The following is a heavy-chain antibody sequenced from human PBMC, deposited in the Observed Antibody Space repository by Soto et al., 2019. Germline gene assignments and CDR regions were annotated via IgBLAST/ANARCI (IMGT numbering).Heavy chain of an antibody. CDR1: GFAISSYA. CDR2: ISGSGGST. D-gene: IGHD2-21*02. V-gene: IGHV3-23*01. J-gene: IGHJ1*01. CDR3: AKCVTAIPLEYFQH. Sequence: PGGSLRLSCAASGFAISSYAMSWVRQAPGKGLEWVSAISGSGGSTYYAHSVKGRFTISRDNSKNTLYMQMNSLRAEDTAVYHCAKCVTAIPLEYFQHWGQGTLVTVSS.